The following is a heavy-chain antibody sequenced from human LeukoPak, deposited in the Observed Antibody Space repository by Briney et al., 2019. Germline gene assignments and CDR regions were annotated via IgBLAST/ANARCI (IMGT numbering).Heavy chain of an antibody. CDR1: GFTFSSYG. D-gene: IGHD6-19*01. V-gene: IGHV3-33*06. Sequence: GGSLRLSCAASGFTFSSYGMHWVRQAPGKGLEWVAVILSDGSKEFYTDSVKGRFTISRDNSKNTLYLQMSSLRAEDTAVYYCAKAKGSGLKYYFDYWGQGTLVTVSS. J-gene: IGHJ4*02. CDR3: AKAKGSGLKYYFDY. CDR2: ILSDGSKE.